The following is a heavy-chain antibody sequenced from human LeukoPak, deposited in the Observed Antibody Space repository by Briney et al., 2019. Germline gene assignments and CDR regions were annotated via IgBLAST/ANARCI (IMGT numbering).Heavy chain of an antibody. D-gene: IGHD3-3*01. CDR2: INHSGST. J-gene: IGHJ5*02. V-gene: IGHV4-34*01. CDR3: ARDLLTYYDFWSGYSGFDP. CDR1: GGSFSGYY. Sequence: SETLSLTCAVYGGSFSGYYWSWIRQPPGKGLKWIGEINHSGSTNYNPSLKSRVTISVDTSKNQFSLKLSSVTAADTAVYYCARDLLTYYDFWSGYSGFDPWGQGTLVTVSS.